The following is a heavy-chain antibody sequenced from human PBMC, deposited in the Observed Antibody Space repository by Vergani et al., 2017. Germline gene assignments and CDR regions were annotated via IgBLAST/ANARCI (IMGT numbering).Heavy chain of an antibody. Sequence: EVQLVQSGAEVKKPGESLKISCKGSGYSFTSYWIGWVRQMPGKGLEWMGIIYPGDSDTRYSPSFQGQVTIAADKSISTAYLQWSSLKASDTAMYYCARLGPIPYQKLLWFGGWFDPWGQGTLVTVSS. CDR3: ARLGPIPYQKLLWFGGWFDP. V-gene: IGHV5-51*01. D-gene: IGHD3-10*01. CDR2: IYPGDSDT. J-gene: IGHJ5*02. CDR1: GYSFTSYW.